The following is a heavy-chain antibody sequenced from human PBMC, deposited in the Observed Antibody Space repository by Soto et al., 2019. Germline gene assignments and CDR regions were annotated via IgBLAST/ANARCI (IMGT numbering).Heavy chain of an antibody. CDR1: GFTFSSYA. Sequence: EVQLLESGGGLVQPGGSLRLSCAASGFTFSSYAMSWVRQAPGKVLEWVSAISGSGGSTYYADSVKGRFTISRDNSKNTLYLQLNSLRAEDTAVYYCANAPSTEVIPGDDFDIWGQGPMVTVSS. V-gene: IGHV3-23*01. J-gene: IGHJ3*02. CDR2: ISGSGGST. CDR3: ANAPSTEVIPGDDFDI. D-gene: IGHD3-22*01.